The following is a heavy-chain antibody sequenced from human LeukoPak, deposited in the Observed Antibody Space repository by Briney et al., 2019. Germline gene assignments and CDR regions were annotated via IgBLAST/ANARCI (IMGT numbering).Heavy chain of an antibody. V-gene: IGHV6-1*01. CDR2: TYYRSKWYN. CDR3: ARELRASWSGYSSSSGGGYYFDY. D-gene: IGHD6-6*01. CDR1: GDSVSSNSAA. Sequence: SQTLSLTCAISGDSVSSNSAAWNWIRQSPSRGLEWLGRTYYRSKWYNDYAVSVKSRITINPDTSKNQFSLQLNSVTPEDTAVYYCARELRASWSGYSSSSGGGYYFDYWGQGTLVTVSS. J-gene: IGHJ4*02.